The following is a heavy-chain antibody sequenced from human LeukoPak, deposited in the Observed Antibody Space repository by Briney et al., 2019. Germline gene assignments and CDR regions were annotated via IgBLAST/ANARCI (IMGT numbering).Heavy chain of an antibody. CDR2: IKQDGSEK. V-gene: IGHV3-7*01. CDR3: ARSGGYNSGWTIFDY. J-gene: IGHJ4*02. D-gene: IGHD6-19*01. Sequence: PGGSLRLSCAASGFTFSRHWMSWVRQAPGKGLEWVANIKQDGSEKYYVDSVKGRFTISRDNAKNTLYLQMNSLRAEDTAVYYCARSGGYNSGWTIFDYWGQGTLVTVSS. CDR1: GFTFSRHW.